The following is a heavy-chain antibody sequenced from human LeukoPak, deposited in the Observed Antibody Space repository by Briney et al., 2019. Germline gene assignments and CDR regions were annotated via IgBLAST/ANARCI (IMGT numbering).Heavy chain of an antibody. J-gene: IGHJ3*02. Sequence: ASVKVSCKASGYTFTSYYMHWVRQAPGQGLEWMGIINPSGGSTSYAQKFQGRVTMTRDTSTSTVYMELRSLRSDDTAVYYCARERKSSYDTLTGYYKSDAFDIWGQGTMVTVSS. CDR1: GYTFTSYY. CDR2: INPSGGST. V-gene: IGHV1-46*01. D-gene: IGHD3-9*01. CDR3: ARERKSSYDTLTGYYKSDAFDI.